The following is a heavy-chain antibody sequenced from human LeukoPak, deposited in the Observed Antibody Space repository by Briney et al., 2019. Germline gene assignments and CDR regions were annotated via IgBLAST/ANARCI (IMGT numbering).Heavy chain of an antibody. CDR1: GGSINSYY. V-gene: IGHV4-59*08. CDR3: ARHVDTAIPDY. Sequence: SETLSLTCTVSGGSINSYYWGWIRQPPGKGLEWIGYTYYSGSTNYNPSLKSRVTISVDTSKNQFSLKVRSVTAADSAVYYCARHVDTAIPDYWGQGTLVTVSS. CDR2: TYYSGST. D-gene: IGHD5-18*01. J-gene: IGHJ4*02.